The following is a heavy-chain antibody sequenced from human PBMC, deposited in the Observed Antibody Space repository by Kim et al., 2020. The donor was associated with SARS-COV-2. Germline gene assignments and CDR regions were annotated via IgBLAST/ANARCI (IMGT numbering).Heavy chain of an antibody. CDR2: IYYSGST. CDR1: GGSISSYY. D-gene: IGHD6-13*01. V-gene: IGHV4-59*01. CDR3: ARGSSSLIYYYYYMDV. Sequence: SETLSLTCTVSGGSISSYYWSWIRQPPGKGLEWIGYIYYSGSTNYNPSLKSRVTISVDTSKNQFSLKLSSVTAADTAVYYCARGSSSLIYYYYYMDVWGK. J-gene: IGHJ6*03.